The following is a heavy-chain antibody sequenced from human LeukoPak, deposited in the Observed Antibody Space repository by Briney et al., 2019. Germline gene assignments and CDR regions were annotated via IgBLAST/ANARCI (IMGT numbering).Heavy chain of an antibody. CDR1: GGSFSGYY. V-gene: IGHV4-34*01. D-gene: IGHD3-10*01. J-gene: IGHJ6*03. CDR2: INHSGST. Sequence: PSETLSLTCAVYGGSFSGYYWSWIRQPPGKGLEWIGEINHSGSTNYNPSLKSRVTISVDTSKNQFSLKLSSVTAADTAVYYCARHVFTWFGEYPYYYYMDVWGKGTTVTISS. CDR3: ARHVFTWFGEYPYYYYMDV.